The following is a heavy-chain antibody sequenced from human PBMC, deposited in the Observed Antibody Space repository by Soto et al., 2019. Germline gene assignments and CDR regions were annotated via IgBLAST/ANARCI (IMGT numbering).Heavy chain of an antibody. CDR2: ISNSGDYI. Sequence: EVQVVESGGGLVKPGGSLRLSCTASGSTFRTYGMNWVRQAPGKGLEWVSSISNSGDYIYYADSVQGRFTISRDNAKYSLYLQMNSLRAEDTAVYFCARDESAGSSIRYWGQGIPVTVSS. CDR3: ARDESAGSSIRY. CDR1: GSTFRTYG. J-gene: IGHJ4*02. D-gene: IGHD2-2*01. V-gene: IGHV3-21*01.